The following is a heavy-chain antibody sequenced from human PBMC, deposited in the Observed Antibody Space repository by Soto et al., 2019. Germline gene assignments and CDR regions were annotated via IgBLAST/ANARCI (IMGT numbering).Heavy chain of an antibody. Sequence: LSLTCGVSGGSISSINWWSWVRQSPRKGLEWIGEIYHSGSTYYNPSLKSRVTISVDRSKNQFSLKLSSVTAADTAVYYCARAVVEMATISAAFDIWGQGTMVTVSS. J-gene: IGHJ3*02. CDR1: GGSISSINW. CDR3: ARAVVEMATISAAFDI. CDR2: IYHSGST. D-gene: IGHD5-12*01. V-gene: IGHV4-4*02.